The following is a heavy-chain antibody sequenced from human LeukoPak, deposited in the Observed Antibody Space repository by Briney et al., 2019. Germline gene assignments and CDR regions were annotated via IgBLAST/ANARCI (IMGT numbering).Heavy chain of an antibody. CDR2: IYRGGST. Sequence: GGSLRLSCAASGFTFSDYYMSWIRQAPGKGLEWVSVIYRGGSTYYADSVKGRFTISRDNSKNTLCLQMNSLRAEDTAVYYCARGGVNTMVRGVIRYYYMDVWGKGTTVTISS. CDR3: ARGGVNTMVRGVIRYYYMDV. CDR1: GFTFSDYY. D-gene: IGHD3-10*01. J-gene: IGHJ6*03. V-gene: IGHV3-53*01.